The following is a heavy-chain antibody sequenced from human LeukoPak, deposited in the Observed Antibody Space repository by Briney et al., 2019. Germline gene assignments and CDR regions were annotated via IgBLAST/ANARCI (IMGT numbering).Heavy chain of an antibody. CDR3: ARENPSYTPHAFDY. V-gene: IGHV3-66*01. CDR2: LYSGGNT. J-gene: IGHJ4*02. CDR1: GFTFTTYN. D-gene: IGHD2-2*02. Sequence: GGSLRLSCAASGFTFTTYNMSWVRQASGKALECVSILYSGGNTFYADSVNGRFIISRDNSKNTLYLQMDGLRAEDTAVYYCARENPSYTPHAFDYWGQGSLVTVSS.